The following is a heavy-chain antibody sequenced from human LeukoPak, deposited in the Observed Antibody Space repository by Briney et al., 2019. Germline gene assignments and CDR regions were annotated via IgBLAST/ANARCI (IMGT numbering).Heavy chain of an antibody. V-gene: IGHV3-48*04. CDR1: GFTFSSYS. J-gene: IGHJ6*03. CDR3: ACRPGGRPDYYYYYYMDV. D-gene: IGHD3-16*01. Sequence: GGSLRLSCAASGFTFSSYSMNWVRQAPGKGLEWVSYISSSSSTIYYADSVKGRFTISRDNAKNSLYLQMNSLRAGDTAVYYCACRPGGRPDYYYYYYMDVWGKGTTVTVSS. CDR2: ISSSSSTI.